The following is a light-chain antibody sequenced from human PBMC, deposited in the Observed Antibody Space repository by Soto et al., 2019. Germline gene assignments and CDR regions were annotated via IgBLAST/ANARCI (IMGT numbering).Light chain of an antibody. J-gene: IGLJ1*01. Sequence: QSALTQPASVSGSPGQSVATSCTGTSSDVGAYNYISWYQQHPGKAPKLLLSEVSNRPPGVSDRFSGSKSGNSASLTISGLQAEDEADYYCSSLTTSFTYVFGTWTKVTVL. V-gene: IGLV2-14*01. CDR2: EVS. CDR3: SSLTTSFTYV. CDR1: SSDVGAYNY.